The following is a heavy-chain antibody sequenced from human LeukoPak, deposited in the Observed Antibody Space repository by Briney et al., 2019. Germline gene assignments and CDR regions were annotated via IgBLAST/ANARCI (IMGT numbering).Heavy chain of an antibody. CDR3: ARFLWFGEYYFGY. CDR2: ISSSGSTI. Sequence: PGGSLRLSCAASGFTFSSYEMNWVCQAPGKGLEWVSYISSSGSTIYYADSVKGRFTISRDNAKNSLYLQMNSLRAEDTAVYYCARFLWFGEYYFGYWGQGTLVTASS. D-gene: IGHD3-10*01. V-gene: IGHV3-48*03. CDR1: GFTFSSYE. J-gene: IGHJ4*02.